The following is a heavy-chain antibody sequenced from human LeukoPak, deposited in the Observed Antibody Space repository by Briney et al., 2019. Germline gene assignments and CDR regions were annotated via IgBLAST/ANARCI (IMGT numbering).Heavy chain of an antibody. CDR3: ARLGLHSGSYGSWFDP. CDR1: GGSISGYY. CDR2: IYYLGGT. Sequence: PSETLSLTCTVSGGSISGYYWTWIRQTPGKGLEWIGYIYYLGGTNYNPSLKSRVAMSVDTSKNQFSLRLSSVTAADTAVYYCARLGLHSGSYGSWFDPWGQGTLVTVSS. J-gene: IGHJ5*02. V-gene: IGHV4-59*12. D-gene: IGHD1-26*01.